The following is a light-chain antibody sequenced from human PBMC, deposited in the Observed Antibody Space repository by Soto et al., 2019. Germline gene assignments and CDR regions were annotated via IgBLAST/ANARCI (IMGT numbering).Light chain of an antibody. Sequence: IQLTQSPSSLSASVGDRVTVTCRASDDITNYLAWYQQKAGKAPKLLIYDASTLYSGVPSRFSGSGSWTDFTLTISCLQPEDFATYYCQQLSRYPSTFGGGTKVEIK. V-gene: IGKV1-9*01. CDR3: QQLSRYPST. J-gene: IGKJ4*01. CDR1: DDITNY. CDR2: DAS.